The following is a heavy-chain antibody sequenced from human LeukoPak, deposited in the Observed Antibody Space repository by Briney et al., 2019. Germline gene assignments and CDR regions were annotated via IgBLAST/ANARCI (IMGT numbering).Heavy chain of an antibody. CDR2: MTTSGNTI. D-gene: IGHD1-26*01. CDR3: ARGREWD. Sequence: PGGSLRLSCVVSGITFSGYSMIWVRQAPGKGLEWLSFMTTSGNTIFYAESVKDRFTISRDNAKKSLYLQMNSLRDEDTAVYYCARGREWDWGQGTLVTVSS. J-gene: IGHJ4*02. CDR1: GITFSGYS. V-gene: IGHV3-48*02.